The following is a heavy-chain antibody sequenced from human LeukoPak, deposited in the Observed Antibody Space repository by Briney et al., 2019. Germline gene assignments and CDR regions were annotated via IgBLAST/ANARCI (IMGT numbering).Heavy chain of an antibody. V-gene: IGHV3-48*02. CDR2: ISSSSSTI. J-gene: IGHJ4*02. D-gene: IGHD6-13*01. Sequence: GGSPRLSCAASGFTFSSCIMNWVRQAPGKGLEWVSYISSSSSTIYYADSVKGRFTISRDNAKNSLYLQMNSLRDEDTAVYYCARDLQGSSWFFDYWGQGTLVTVSS. CDR3: ARDLQGSSWFFDY. CDR1: GFTFSSCI.